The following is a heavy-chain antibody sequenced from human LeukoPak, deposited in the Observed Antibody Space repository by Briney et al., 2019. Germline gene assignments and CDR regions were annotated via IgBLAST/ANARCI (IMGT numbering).Heavy chain of an antibody. D-gene: IGHD5-18*01. V-gene: IGHV3-7*01. CDR2: IKPDGSGT. Sequence: TGGSLRLSCAASGFTFSSYWMSWVRQVPGKGLEWVANIKPDGSGTYYVDSVKGRFTISRDNAKNSLYLQMNNLRDEDTAVYYCARDGDGYYYWGQGALVTVSS. CDR3: ARDGDGYYY. CDR1: GFTFSSYW. J-gene: IGHJ4*02.